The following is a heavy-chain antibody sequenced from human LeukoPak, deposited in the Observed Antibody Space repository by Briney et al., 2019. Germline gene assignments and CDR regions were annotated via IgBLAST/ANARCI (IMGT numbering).Heavy chain of an antibody. J-gene: IGHJ4*02. CDR3: ARSIRGYSSGWYYFDY. CDR1: GGSIRSSTDY. Sequence: SETLSFTCTVSGGSIRSSTDYWGWIRQPPGKELEWIGSIYYSGSTYYNPSLKSRVTISVDTSKNQFSVKLSSVTAADTAVYYCARSIRGYSSGWYYFDYWGQGTLITVSS. V-gene: IGHV4-39*07. CDR2: IYYSGST. D-gene: IGHD6-19*01.